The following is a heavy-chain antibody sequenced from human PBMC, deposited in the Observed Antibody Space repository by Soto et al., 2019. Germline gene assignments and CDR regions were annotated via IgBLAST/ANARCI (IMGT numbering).Heavy chain of an antibody. Sequence: QVQLVQSGAEVKKPGASVKVSCKASGYTFTGYYMHWVRQAPGQGLEWMGWINPNSGGTNYAQKFQGWVTMTRDTSIRTAYMELSRLRSDDTAVYYCARDRERQSTTVTTNYYYYYGMDVWGQGTTVTVSS. CDR2: INPNSGGT. CDR3: ARDRERQSTTVTTNYYYYYGMDV. J-gene: IGHJ6*02. D-gene: IGHD4-4*01. CDR1: GYTFTGYY. V-gene: IGHV1-2*04.